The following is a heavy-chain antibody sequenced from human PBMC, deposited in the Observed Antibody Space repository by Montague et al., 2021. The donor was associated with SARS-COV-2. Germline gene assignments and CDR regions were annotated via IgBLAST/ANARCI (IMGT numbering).Heavy chain of an antibody. CDR1: DGSISSGGYY. V-gene: IGHV4-31*03. CDR2: IYYSGST. CDR3: ARDVGWYSSSWFDY. J-gene: IGHJ4*02. D-gene: IGHD6-13*01. Sequence: TLSLTCTVSDGSISSGGYYWSWIRQHPGKGLEWIGYIYYSGSTYYNPSLKSRVTISVDTSKNQFSLKLSSVTAADTAVYYCARDVGWYSSSWFDYWGQGILVTVSS.